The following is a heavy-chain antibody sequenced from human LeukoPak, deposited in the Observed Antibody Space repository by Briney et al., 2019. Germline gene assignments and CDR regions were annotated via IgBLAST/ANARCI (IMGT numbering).Heavy chain of an antibody. D-gene: IGHD1-26*01. CDR3: ARGLGSPVGRNY. Sequence: GASVKVSCKASGYTFTSYYMHWVRQAPGQGLEWMGIINPSGGSTSYAQKFQGRVTMTGNTSISTAYMELSSLRSEDTAMYYCARGLGSPVGRNYWGQGTLVTVSS. V-gene: IGHV1-46*01. J-gene: IGHJ4*02. CDR2: INPSGGST. CDR1: GYTFTSYY.